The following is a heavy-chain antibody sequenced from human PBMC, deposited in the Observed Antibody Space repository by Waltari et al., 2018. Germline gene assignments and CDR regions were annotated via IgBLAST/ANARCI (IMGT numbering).Heavy chain of an antibody. D-gene: IGHD3-16*01. V-gene: IGHV3-74*01. CDR3: TSSLHLRMNWFDP. CDR1: CFTFINSR. J-gene: IGHJ5*02. CDR2: IDSDGIST. Sequence: EVQLVEFGGGLVHPGGARRLSFAATCFTFINSRMHWVRQGPGKGPVWVSRIDSDGISTTYADSVKGRFAISRDNAKNTLYLQMNSLRAEDTAIYYCTSSLHLRMNWFDPWGQGTQVTVSS.